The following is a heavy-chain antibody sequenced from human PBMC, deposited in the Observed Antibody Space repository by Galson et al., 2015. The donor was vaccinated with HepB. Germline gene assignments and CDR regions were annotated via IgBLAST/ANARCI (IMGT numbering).Heavy chain of an antibody. CDR3: ARRAYIAARPGVIFDY. V-gene: IGHV5-51*03. CDR2: IYPGDSDT. J-gene: IGHJ4*02. CDR1: GYSFTSYW. D-gene: IGHD6-6*01. Sequence: QSGAEVKKPGESLKISCKGSGYSFTSYWIGWVRQMPGKGLEWMGIIYPGDSDTRYSPSFQGQVTISADKSISTAYLQWSSLKASDTAMYYCARRAYIAARPGVIFDYWGQGTLVTVSS.